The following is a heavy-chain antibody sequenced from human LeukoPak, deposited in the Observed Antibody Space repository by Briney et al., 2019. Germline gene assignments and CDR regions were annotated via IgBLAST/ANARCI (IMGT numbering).Heavy chain of an antibody. Sequence: GGSLRLSCAASGFTFSTYAMSWVRQAPGKGLEWVSAISGSDYTTYYADSVKGRFTISRDNSKNTLYLQMNSLRAEDTAVYYCAKRVAIFGVVGSQFDYWGQGTLVTVSS. CDR3: AKRVAIFGVVGSQFDY. CDR1: GFTFSTYA. D-gene: IGHD3-3*01. J-gene: IGHJ4*02. CDR2: ISGSDYTT. V-gene: IGHV3-23*01.